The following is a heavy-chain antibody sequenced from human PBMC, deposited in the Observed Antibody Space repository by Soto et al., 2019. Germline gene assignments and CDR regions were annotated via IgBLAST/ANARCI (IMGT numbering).Heavy chain of an antibody. V-gene: IGHV1-18*01. D-gene: IGHD3-22*01. Sequence: GSVKVSCKASGYTFTSYGISWLRQAAGQGGDGMGWISAYNGNKNYEQKLQGRVTMKTDTSTSKAYMELRSLRSDETAVYYCARCSSGYSGWFDPWGQGTLVTVSS. CDR1: GYTFTSYG. CDR3: ARCSSGYSGWFDP. CDR2: ISAYNGNK. J-gene: IGHJ5*02.